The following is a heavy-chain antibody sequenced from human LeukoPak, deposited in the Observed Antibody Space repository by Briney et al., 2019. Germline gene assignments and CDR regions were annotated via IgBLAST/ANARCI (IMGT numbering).Heavy chain of an antibody. J-gene: IGHJ4*02. Sequence: ASVKVSCKASGYTFTSYGISWVRQAPGQGLEWMGWINTYNGNTHYAQKLQGRVTMTTDTSTSTAYMELRSLRSDDTAVYYCARDEALAAAGISPLLSLFDYWGQGTLVTVSS. D-gene: IGHD6-13*01. CDR1: GYTFTSYG. V-gene: IGHV1-18*01. CDR3: ARDEALAAAGISPLLSLFDY. CDR2: INTYNGNT.